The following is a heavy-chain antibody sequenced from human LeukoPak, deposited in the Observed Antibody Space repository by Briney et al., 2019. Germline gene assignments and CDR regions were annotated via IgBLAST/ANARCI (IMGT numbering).Heavy chain of an antibody. CDR2: ISGSGGST. Sequence: PGRSLRLPCAASGFTFSSYAMSWVRQAPGKGLEWVSTISGSGGSTYFADSVRGRFIISRDNSKNTLYLQMNSLRAEDTAVYYCAKSPNGYSYGQFDYWGRGTLVTVSS. V-gene: IGHV3-23*01. D-gene: IGHD5-18*01. CDR3: AKSPNGYSYGQFDY. CDR1: GFTFSSYA. J-gene: IGHJ4*02.